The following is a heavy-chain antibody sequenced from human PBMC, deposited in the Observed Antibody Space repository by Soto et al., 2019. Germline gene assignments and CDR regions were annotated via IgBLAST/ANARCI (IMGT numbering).Heavy chain of an antibody. D-gene: IGHD4-17*01. V-gene: IGHV1-8*01. CDR3: ARIRWRGPSWFDP. CDR1: GYTFTSYD. CDR2: MNPNSGNT. J-gene: IGHJ5*02. Sequence: QVQLVQSGAEVKKPGASVKVSCKASGYTFTSYDINWVRQATGQGLEWMGWMNPNSGNTGYAQKFQGRVXXTXNXXISTAYMELSSLRSEDTAVYYCARIRWRGPSWFDPWGQGTLVTVSS.